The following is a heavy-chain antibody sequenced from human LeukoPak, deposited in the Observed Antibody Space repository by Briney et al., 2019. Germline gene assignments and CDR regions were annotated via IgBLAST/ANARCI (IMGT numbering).Heavy chain of an antibody. J-gene: IGHJ6*02. CDR1: GFTFSSYA. D-gene: IGHD4-17*01. CDR3: ARDPPLRYDYYYGMDV. Sequence: GRSLRLSCAASGFTFSSYAMHWVRQAPGKGLEWVAVISYDGSNKYYADSVKGRFTISRDNSKNTLYLQMNSLRAEDTAVYYCARDPPLRYDYYYGMDVWGQGTTVTVSS. V-gene: IGHV3-30-3*01. CDR2: ISYDGSNK.